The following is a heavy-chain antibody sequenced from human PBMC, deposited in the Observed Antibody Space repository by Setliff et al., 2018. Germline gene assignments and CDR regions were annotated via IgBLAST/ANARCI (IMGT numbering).Heavy chain of an antibody. CDR3: AKVIGGYPPKPSDY. V-gene: IGHV3-74*01. CDR2: TNNDGSTI. CDR1: GFTFSSYW. J-gene: IGHJ4*02. D-gene: IGHD3-16*02. Sequence: GGSLRLSCAASGFTFSSYWMHWVRQAPGKGLVWVSRTNNDGSTINHADSVKGRCTISRDNSKNTLYLEMSSLRPEDTAVYYCAKVIGGYPPKPSDYWGQGTLVTVSS.